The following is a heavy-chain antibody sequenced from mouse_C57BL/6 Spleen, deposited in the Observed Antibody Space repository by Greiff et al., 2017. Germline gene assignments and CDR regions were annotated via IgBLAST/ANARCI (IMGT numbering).Heavy chain of an antibody. CDR3: ARDGNSRDY. CDR2: ISSGSSTI. CDR1: GFTFSDYG. D-gene: IGHD2-1*01. J-gene: IGHJ2*01. Sequence: EVQGVESGGGLVKPGGSLKLSCAASGFTFSDYGMHWVRQAPEKGLEWVAYISSGSSTIYYAATVKGRFTISRDNAKNTLFLQMTSLRSEDTAMYYCARDGNSRDYWGQGTTLTVSS. V-gene: IGHV5-17*01.